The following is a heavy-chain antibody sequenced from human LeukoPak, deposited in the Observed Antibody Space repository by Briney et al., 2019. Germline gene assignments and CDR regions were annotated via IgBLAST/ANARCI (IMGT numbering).Heavy chain of an antibody. V-gene: IGHV3-48*01. CDR1: GFTFSSYS. CDR2: ISSSGSTI. CDR3: AKGGVDYYDSSGYPRDMDV. J-gene: IGHJ6*03. D-gene: IGHD3-22*01. Sequence: GGSLRLSCAASGFTFSSYSMNWVRQAPGKGLEWVSYISSSGSTIYYADSVKGRFTISRDNSKNTLYLQMNSLRAEDTAVYYCAKGGVDYYDSSGYPRDMDVWGKGTTVTISS.